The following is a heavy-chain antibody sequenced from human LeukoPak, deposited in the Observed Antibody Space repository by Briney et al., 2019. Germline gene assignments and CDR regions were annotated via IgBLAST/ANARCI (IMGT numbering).Heavy chain of an antibody. J-gene: IGHJ4*02. CDR1: GFAFAQYM. CDR2: ITWDGGTT. V-gene: IGHV3-43*01. CDR3: ARLLVLTRVFDY. Sequence: GGSLRLSCAASGFAFAQYMMHWVRQAPGKGLEWVSLITWDGGTTYYAGSVKGRFTISRDNSKNSLYLQMNSLRAEDTAVYYCARLLVLTRVFDYWGQGTLVTVSS. D-gene: IGHD3-10*01.